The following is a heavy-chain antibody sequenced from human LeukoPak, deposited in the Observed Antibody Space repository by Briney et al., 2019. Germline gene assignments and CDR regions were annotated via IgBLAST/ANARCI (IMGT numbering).Heavy chain of an antibody. Sequence: PGGSLRLSCAASGFTFSIYSLNWVRQAPGKGLEWVAYIGRSGDRTTKYADSVKGRFAISRDNAKNSLYLQMNSLRAEDTAVYYCASIPSPPPIITIFGVVTSWGQGTLVTVSS. CDR2: IGRSGDRTT. CDR3: ASIPSPPPIITIFGVVTS. V-gene: IGHV3-21*05. J-gene: IGHJ4*02. D-gene: IGHD3-3*01. CDR1: GFTFSIYS.